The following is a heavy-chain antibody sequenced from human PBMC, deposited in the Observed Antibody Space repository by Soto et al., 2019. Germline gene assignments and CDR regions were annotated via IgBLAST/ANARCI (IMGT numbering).Heavy chain of an antibody. CDR2: IYPGDSDT. J-gene: IGHJ6*03. Sequence: PGASLKISCKGSGYSFTSYWIGWVRQMPGKGLEWMGIIYPGDSDTRYSPSFQGQVTISADKSISTAYLQWSSLKASDTAMYYCARQMSGYPQSDYYYYMDVWGKGTTVTVSS. CDR1: GYSFTSYW. V-gene: IGHV5-51*01. CDR3: ARQMSGYPQSDYYYYMDV. D-gene: IGHD3-3*01.